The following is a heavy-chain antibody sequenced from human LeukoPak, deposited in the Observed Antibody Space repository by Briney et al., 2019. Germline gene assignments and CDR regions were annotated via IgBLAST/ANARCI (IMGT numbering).Heavy chain of an antibody. V-gene: IGHV1-69*13. CDR1: GGTFSSYA. J-gene: IGHJ4*02. Sequence: ASVKVSCKASGGTFSSYAISWVRQAPGQGLEWMGGIIPXFXXXXXXXXXXGRVTITADESTSTAYMELSSLRSEDTAVYYCAXXXXXXXLGYWGQGTLVXVXS. CDR3: AXXXXXXXLGY. CDR2: IIPXFXXX.